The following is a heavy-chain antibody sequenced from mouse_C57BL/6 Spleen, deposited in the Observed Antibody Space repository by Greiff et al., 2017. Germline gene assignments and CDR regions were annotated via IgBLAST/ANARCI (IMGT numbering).Heavy chain of an antibody. CDR2: ISDGGSYT. CDR3: ARDSLYYFDY. CDR1: GFTFSSYA. J-gene: IGHJ2*01. V-gene: IGHV5-4*01. Sequence: EVNLVESGGGLVKPGGSLKLSCAASGFTFSSYAMSWVRQTPEKRLEWVATISDGGSYTYYPDNVKGRFTISRDNAKNNLYLQMSHLKSEDTAMYYCARDSLYYFDYWGQGTTLTVSS.